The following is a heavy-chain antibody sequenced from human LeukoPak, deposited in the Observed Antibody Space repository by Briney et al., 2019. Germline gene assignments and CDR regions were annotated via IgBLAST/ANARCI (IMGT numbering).Heavy chain of an antibody. CDR3: ARDIDSGYDSLWNWFDP. D-gene: IGHD5-12*01. CDR1: GYTFTNYG. Sequence: ASVTVSFMASGYTFTNYGISWLRQAPGQGRAWMGWISAYNGNTNYPQKFQGRVTMTTDTSTSTAYMELRSLSSDDTAVYYCARDIDSGYDSLWNWFDPWGQGTRVTVSS. CDR2: ISAYNGNT. J-gene: IGHJ5*02. V-gene: IGHV1-18*04.